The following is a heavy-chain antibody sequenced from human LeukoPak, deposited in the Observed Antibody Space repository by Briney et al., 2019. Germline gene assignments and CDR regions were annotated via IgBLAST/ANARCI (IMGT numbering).Heavy chain of an antibody. J-gene: IGHJ3*02. Sequence: SETLSLTCTVSGDSINSGDYYRSWIRQSPGKGLEWIGYFRYSGSNYDNPSLKSRVTMSVDTSKNQFSLKLSSVTAADTAVYYCASTDIRITGTTLHAFDIWGQGTMVTVSS. D-gene: IGHD1-7*01. CDR1: GDSINSGDYY. CDR2: FRYSGSN. CDR3: ASTDIRITGTTLHAFDI. V-gene: IGHV4-30-4*01.